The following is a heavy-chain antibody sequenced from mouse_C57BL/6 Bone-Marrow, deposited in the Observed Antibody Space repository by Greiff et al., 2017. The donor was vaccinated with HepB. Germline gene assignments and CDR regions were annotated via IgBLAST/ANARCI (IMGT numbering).Heavy chain of an antibody. CDR1: GFTFSDFY. V-gene: IGHV7-1*01. CDR2: SRNKANDYTT. Sequence: EVQVVESGGGLVQSGRSLRLSCATSGFTFSDFYMEWVRQAPGKGLEWIAASRNKANDYTTEYSASVKGRFIVSRDTSQSILYLQMNALRAEDTAIYYCARDADGSHWYFDVWGTGTTVTVSS. CDR3: ARDADGSHWYFDV. D-gene: IGHD1-1*01. J-gene: IGHJ1*03.